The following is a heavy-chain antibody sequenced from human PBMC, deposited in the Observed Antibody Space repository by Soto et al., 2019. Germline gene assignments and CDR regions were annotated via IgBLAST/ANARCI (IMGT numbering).Heavy chain of an antibody. D-gene: IGHD5-12*01. CDR1: GDSISSGDYY. V-gene: IGHV4-30-4*01. Sequence: QVQLQESGPGLVKPSQTLSLTCTVSGDSISSGDYYWSWIRQPPGKGLEWIGYIFYSGSTYYNPSLKSRVTISVDTSKNQFSLKLSSVTAADTGVYYCARYGGYEGLRFDPWGQGTLVTVSS. J-gene: IGHJ5*02. CDR3: ARYGGYEGLRFDP. CDR2: IFYSGST.